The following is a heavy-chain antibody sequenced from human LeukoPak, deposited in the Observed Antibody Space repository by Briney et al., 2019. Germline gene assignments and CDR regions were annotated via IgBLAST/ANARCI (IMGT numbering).Heavy chain of an antibody. CDR2: ISAYNGNT. J-gene: IGHJ3*02. CDR3: ARANYYDSSGLSFDI. Sequence: ASVKVSCTASGYTFTSYGISWVRQAPGQGLEWMGWISAYNGNTNYAQKLQGRVTITRDTSASTAYMELSSLRSEDMAVYYCARANYYDSSGLSFDIWGQGTMVTVSS. D-gene: IGHD3-22*01. V-gene: IGHV1-18*03. CDR1: GYTFTSYG.